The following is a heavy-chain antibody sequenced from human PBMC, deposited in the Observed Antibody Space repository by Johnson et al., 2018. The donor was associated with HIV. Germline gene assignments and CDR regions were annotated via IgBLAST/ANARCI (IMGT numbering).Heavy chain of an antibody. Sequence: QVQLLESWGGVVQPGRSLRLSCAASGFTFSSYAMHWVRQAPGKGLEWVAVISYDGSNKYYADSVKGRFTISRDNSKNTLYLQMNSLRAEDTAVYYCAREGIVDAFDIWGQGTMVTVSS. D-gene: IGHD3-22*01. J-gene: IGHJ3*02. CDR2: ISYDGSNK. V-gene: IGHV3-30-3*01. CDR1: GFTFSSYA. CDR3: AREGIVDAFDI.